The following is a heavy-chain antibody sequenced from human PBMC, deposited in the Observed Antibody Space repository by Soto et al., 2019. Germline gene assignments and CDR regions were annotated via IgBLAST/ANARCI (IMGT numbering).Heavy chain of an antibody. CDR3: ARDYGDYYFDY. CDR1: GGSISSGDYY. CDR2: IYYSGST. J-gene: IGHJ4*02. V-gene: IGHV4-31*03. D-gene: IGHD4-17*01. Sequence: PSETLSLTCTVSGGSISSGDYYWSWIRQHPGKGLEWIGYIYYSGSTYYNPSLKSRVTISVDTSKNQFSLKLSSVTAADTAVYYCARDYGDYYFDYWGQGTLVTVSS.